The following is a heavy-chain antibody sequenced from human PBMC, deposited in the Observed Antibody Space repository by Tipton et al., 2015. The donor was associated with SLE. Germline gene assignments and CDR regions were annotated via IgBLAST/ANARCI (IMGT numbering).Heavy chain of an antibody. D-gene: IGHD3-3*01. CDR3: ATLDFWSGYRVDY. CDR2: IYYSGST. Sequence: LRLSCTVSGGSISSYYWSWIRQPPGKGLEWIGYIYYSGSTNYNPSLKSRVTISVDTSKNQFSLKLSSVTAADTAVYYCATLDFWSGYRVDYWGQGTLVTVSS. CDR1: GGSISSYY. V-gene: IGHV4-59*08. J-gene: IGHJ4*02.